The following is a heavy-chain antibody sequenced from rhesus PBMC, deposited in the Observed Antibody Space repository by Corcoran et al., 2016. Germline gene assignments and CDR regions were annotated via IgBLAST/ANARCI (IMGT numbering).Heavy chain of an antibody. Sequence: QVQLQESGPGLVKPSETLSLTCAVSGGSFSSYWWSWIRQPPGKGLAWIGEINGNSGSTNYDPSLKSRVTISKDASKNQFSLMLSSVTAADTAVYYCARYCWGRYFDYWGQGVLVTVSS. V-gene: IGHV4-80*01. J-gene: IGHJ4*01. CDR1: GGSFSSYW. CDR2: INGNSGST. D-gene: IGHD3-34*01. CDR3: ARYCWGRYFDY.